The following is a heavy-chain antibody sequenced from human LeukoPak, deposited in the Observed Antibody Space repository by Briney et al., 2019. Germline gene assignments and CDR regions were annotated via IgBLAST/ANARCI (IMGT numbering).Heavy chain of an antibody. CDR1: GGSISSYY. CDR2: IYTSGST. Sequence: SETLSLTCTVSGGSISSYYWSWIRQPAGKGLEWIGRIYTSGSTNYNPSLKSRVTMSVDTSKNQFSLKLSSVTAADTAVYYCARYSSSWYRGLNAFDIWGQGTMLTVSS. D-gene: IGHD6-13*01. CDR3: ARYSSSWYRGLNAFDI. V-gene: IGHV4-4*07. J-gene: IGHJ3*02.